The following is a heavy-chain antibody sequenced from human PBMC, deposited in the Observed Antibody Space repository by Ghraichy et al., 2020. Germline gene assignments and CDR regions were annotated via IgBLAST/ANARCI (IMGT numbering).Heavy chain of an antibody. Sequence: ESLNISCAVYGGSFSGYYWSWIRQPPGKGLEWIGEINHSGSTNYNPSLKSRVTISVDTSKNQFSLKLSSVTAADTAVYYCARGIYTVTTDYGMDVWGQGTTVTVSS. CDR1: GGSFSGYY. D-gene: IGHD4-11*01. V-gene: IGHV4-34*01. J-gene: IGHJ6*02. CDR2: INHSGST. CDR3: ARGIYTVTTDYGMDV.